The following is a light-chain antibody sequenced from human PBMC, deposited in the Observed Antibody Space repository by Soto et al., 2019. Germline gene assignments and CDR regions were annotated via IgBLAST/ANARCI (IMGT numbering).Light chain of an antibody. Sequence: EIVVTQSPGTLSLSPGERATLSCRASQSVSNVYLAWYQQKPGQAPRLLIYDASNRDTGIPARFSGSGSGTDFTLTITRLEPEDFAVYYCQQSGSSPRTFGQGTKLEIK. CDR2: DAS. V-gene: IGKV3-20*01. CDR1: QSVSNVY. J-gene: IGKJ2*01. CDR3: QQSGSSPRT.